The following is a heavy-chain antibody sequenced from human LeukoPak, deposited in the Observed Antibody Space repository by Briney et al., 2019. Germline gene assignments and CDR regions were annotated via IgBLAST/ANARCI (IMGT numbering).Heavy chain of an antibody. CDR2: IFYSGST. Sequence: PSETLSLTCTVSGSSISSYSWSWLRQPPGKGLEWIGYIFYSGSTNYSPSLKSRVTISVDTSKDQFSLKLGSVTAADTGVYYCALVPGDSQAYGYFDYWGQGTLVTVSS. CDR1: GSSISSYS. V-gene: IGHV4-59*01. J-gene: IGHJ4*02. CDR3: ALVPGDSQAYGYFDY. D-gene: IGHD5-18*01.